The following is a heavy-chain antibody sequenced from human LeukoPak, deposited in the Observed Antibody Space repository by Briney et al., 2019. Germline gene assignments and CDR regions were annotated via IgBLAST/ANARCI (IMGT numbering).Heavy chain of an antibody. D-gene: IGHD2-2*01. J-gene: IGHJ5*02. CDR3: ASWIVVVPAANGGFDP. CDR1: GGSVSSGSYY. Sequence: SETLSLTCTVSGGSVSSGSYYWSWIRQPPGKGLEWIGYIYYSGSTHYNPSLKSRVTISVDTSKNQFSLKLSSVTAADTAVYYCASWIVVVPAANGGFDPWGQGTLVTVSS. V-gene: IGHV4-61*01. CDR2: IYYSGST.